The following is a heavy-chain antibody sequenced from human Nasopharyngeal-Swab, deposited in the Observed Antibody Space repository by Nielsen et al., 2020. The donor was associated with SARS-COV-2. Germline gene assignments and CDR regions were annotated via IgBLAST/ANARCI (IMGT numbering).Heavy chain of an antibody. J-gene: IGHJ3*01. D-gene: IGHD3-3*01. CDR1: GIFVSGNY. CDR3: ASPVFGVVSDAFDL. V-gene: IGHV3-53*01. Sequence: GRSLRLSCAASGIFVSGNYINWVRQPPGRGLEWVSVVYAGGSTFYADSVKGRFTISRDNSKNKLYLQMNNLRHEDTAMYYCASPVFGVVSDAFDLWGQGTMVTVSS. CDR2: VYAGGST.